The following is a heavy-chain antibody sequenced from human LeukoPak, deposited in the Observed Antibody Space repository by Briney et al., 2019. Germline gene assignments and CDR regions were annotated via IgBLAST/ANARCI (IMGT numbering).Heavy chain of an antibody. V-gene: IGHV3-74*01. CDR3: ARPSRVAYCGGGCLPTQRESWFDP. D-gene: IGHD2-21*02. Sequence: GGSLRLSCAASGFTFSSYWMHWVRQAPGKGLVWVSRINSDGSSTSYADSVKGRFTISRDNAKNTLYLQMNSLRAEDTAVYYCARPSRVAYCGGGCLPTQRESWFDPWGQGTLVTVSS. CDR1: GFTFSSYW. CDR2: INSDGSST. J-gene: IGHJ5*02.